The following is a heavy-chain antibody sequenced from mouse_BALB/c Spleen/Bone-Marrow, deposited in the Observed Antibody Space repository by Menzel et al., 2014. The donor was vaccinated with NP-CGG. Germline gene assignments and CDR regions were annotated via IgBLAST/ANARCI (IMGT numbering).Heavy chain of an antibody. CDR1: GFTFSSFG. V-gene: IGHV5-17*02. J-gene: IGHJ4*01. D-gene: IGHD1-1*01. CDR2: ISSGSSTI. CDR3: ARGAYYYGSSYDAMDY. Sequence: DVMLVESGGGLVQPGGSRKLSCAASGFTFSSFGMHWVRQAPEKGLEWVAYISSGSSTIYYADTVKGRFTISRDNPKNNLFLQMTSLRSEDTAMYYCARGAYYYGSSYDAMDYWGQGTSVTVSS.